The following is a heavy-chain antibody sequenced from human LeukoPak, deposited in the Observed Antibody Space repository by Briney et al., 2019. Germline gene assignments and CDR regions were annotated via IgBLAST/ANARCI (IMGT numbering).Heavy chain of an antibody. V-gene: IGHV3-30-3*01. CDR1: GFTFSSYA. D-gene: IGHD3-22*01. Sequence: GGSLRLSCAASGFTFSSYAMHWVRQAPGKGLEWVAVISYDGSNKYYADSVKGRFTISRDNSKNTLYLQMNSLRAEDTAVYYCARGGHYYDSSGYYGGYWGQGTLVTVSS. CDR3: ARGGHYYDSSGYYGGY. J-gene: IGHJ4*02. CDR2: ISYDGSNK.